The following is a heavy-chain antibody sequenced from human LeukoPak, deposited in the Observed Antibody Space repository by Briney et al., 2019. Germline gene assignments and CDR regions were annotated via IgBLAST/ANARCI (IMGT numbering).Heavy chain of an antibody. CDR2: IYTSGST. CDR3: ARAQYSSSPFIDY. CDR1: GGSISNYY. V-gene: IGHV4-4*07. J-gene: IGHJ4*02. Sequence: SETLSLTCTVSGGSISNYYWSWIRQPAGKGLEWIGRIYTSGSTNYNPSLKSRVTMSVDTSKNQFSLKLSSVAAADTAVYYCARAQYSSSPFIDYWGQGTLVTVSS. D-gene: IGHD6-6*01.